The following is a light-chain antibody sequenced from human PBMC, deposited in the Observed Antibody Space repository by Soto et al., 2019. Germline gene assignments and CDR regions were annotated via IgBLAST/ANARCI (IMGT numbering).Light chain of an antibody. CDR3: CSYAGSYTL. CDR2: DVS. J-gene: IGLJ2*01. CDR1: SSDVGGYNY. Sequence: QSALTQPRSVSGSPGQSVTISCTGTSSDVGGYNYVSWYQQHPGKAPKLMIYDVSKRPSGVPDRFSGSKSGNTASLTISGLQAEDEADYYCCSYAGSYTLFGGWTKVTVL. V-gene: IGLV2-11*01.